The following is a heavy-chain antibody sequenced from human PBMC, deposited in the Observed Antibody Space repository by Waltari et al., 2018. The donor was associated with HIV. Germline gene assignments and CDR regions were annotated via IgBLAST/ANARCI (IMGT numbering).Heavy chain of an antibody. CDR3: ARGASGWSPGY. CDR2: ISYYGDNK. Sequence: QVQLVESGGGVVQPGRSLRLSCAASGFTFSRYGMHWVRQAPGKGLEWVTVISYYGDNKYYADSMKGRFTISRDNSKNTLYLQMNSLRPEDTAVYYCARGASGWSPGYWGQGTLVTVSS. CDR1: GFTFSRYG. J-gene: IGHJ4*02. D-gene: IGHD6-19*01. V-gene: IGHV3-30*03.